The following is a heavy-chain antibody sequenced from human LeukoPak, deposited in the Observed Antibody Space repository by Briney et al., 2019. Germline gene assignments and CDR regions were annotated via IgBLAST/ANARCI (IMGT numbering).Heavy chain of an antibody. CDR1: GFTLSSYA. D-gene: IGHD5-12*01. V-gene: IGHV3-23*01. J-gene: IGHJ4*02. CDR2: ISGSGGST. Sequence: GGSLRLSCAASGFTLSSYAMSWVRQAPGKGLEWVSAISGSGGSTYYADSVKGRFTISRDNSKNTLYLQMNSLRAEDTAVYYCAKVLSGYEFPGYDYWGQGTLVTVSS. CDR3: AKVLSGYEFPGYDY.